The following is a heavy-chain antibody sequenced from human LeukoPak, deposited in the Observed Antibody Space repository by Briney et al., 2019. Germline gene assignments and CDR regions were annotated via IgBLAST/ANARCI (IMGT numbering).Heavy chain of an antibody. V-gene: IGHV5-51*01. CDR2: IYPGDSDT. CDR1: GYSSTSHW. J-gene: IGHJ4*02. Sequence: GESLKISCKGSGYSSTSHWIGWVRQMPGKGLEWMGIIYPGDSDTRYSPPFQGQVTISADKSISTAYLQWSSLKASDTAMYYCARAIDFYGDYDYWGQGTLVTVSS. D-gene: IGHD4-17*01. CDR3: ARAIDFYGDYDY.